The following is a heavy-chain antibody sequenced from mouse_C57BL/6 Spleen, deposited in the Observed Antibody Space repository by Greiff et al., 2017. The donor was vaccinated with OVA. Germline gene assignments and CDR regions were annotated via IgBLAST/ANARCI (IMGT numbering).Heavy chain of an antibody. CDR3: AREGIYYGNYPFAY. CDR2: IYPGSGST. D-gene: IGHD2-1*01. J-gene: IGHJ3*01. CDR1: GYTFTSYW. Sequence: QVHVQQPGAELVKPGASVKMSCKASGYTFTSYWITWVKQRPGQGLEWIGDIYPGSGSTNYNEKFKSKATLTVDTSSSTAYMQLSSLTSEDSAVYYCAREGIYYGNYPFAYWGQGTLVTVSA. V-gene: IGHV1-55*01.